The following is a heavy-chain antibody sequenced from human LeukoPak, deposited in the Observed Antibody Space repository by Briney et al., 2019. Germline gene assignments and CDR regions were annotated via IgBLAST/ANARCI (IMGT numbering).Heavy chain of an antibody. CDR3: AKDDSSSWYSGFGY. D-gene: IGHD6-13*01. CDR1: GFTFSSYG. J-gene: IGHJ4*02. CDR2: ISYDGSNK. Sequence: GRSLRLSCAASGFTFSSYGMHWVCQAPGKGLEWVAVISYDGSNKYYADSVKGRFTISRDNSKNTLYLQMNSLRAEDTAVYYCAKDDSSSWYSGFGYWGQGTLVTVSS. V-gene: IGHV3-30*18.